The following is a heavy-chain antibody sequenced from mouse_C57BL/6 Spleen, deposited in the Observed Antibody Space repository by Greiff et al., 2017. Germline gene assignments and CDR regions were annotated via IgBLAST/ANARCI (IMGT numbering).Heavy chain of an antibody. V-gene: IGHV5-17*01. CDR2: ISSGSSTI. J-gene: IGHJ3*01. CDR1: GFTFSDYG. CDR3: AHAGTGAWFAY. Sequence: DVKLMESGGGLVKPGGSLKVSWAASGFTFSDYGMHWVRQAPEKGLEWVAYISSGSSTIYYADTVKGRFTISRDNAKNNLVLQMTSLRSEDTARYCCAHAGTGAWFAYWAQGTLATVSP. D-gene: IGHD4-1*01.